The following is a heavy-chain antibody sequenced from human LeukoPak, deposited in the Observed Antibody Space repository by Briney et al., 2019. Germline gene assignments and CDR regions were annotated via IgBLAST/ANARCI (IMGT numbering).Heavy chain of an antibody. CDR2: IHSGGST. V-gene: IGHV3-53*01. Sequence: GGSLRLSCAASGYTVTSNYMNWVRRAPGKGLEWVSVIHSGGSTYYADSVRGRFTISRDNSKNTLYLQMNSLRAEDTAVYYCARGFPYDIHTSPGFDYWGQGTLVTVSS. J-gene: IGHJ4*02. CDR1: GYTVTSNY. D-gene: IGHD3-9*01. CDR3: ARGFPYDIHTSPGFDY.